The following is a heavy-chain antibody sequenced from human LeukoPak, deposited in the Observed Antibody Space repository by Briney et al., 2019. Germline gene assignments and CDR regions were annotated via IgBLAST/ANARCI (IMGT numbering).Heavy chain of an antibody. CDR2: ISGSGGST. D-gene: IGHD2-15*01. J-gene: IGHJ6*02. CDR1: GFTFSRFA. V-gene: IGHV3-23*01. CDR3: AKPPEVVVAASYGMDV. Sequence: GESLRLSCAASGFTFSRFAMNWVRQAPGKGLEWVSGISGSGGSTYYADSVKGRFTISRDNSKNTLYLQMNSLRAEDTAVYYCAKPPEVVVAASYGMDVWGQGTTVTVSS.